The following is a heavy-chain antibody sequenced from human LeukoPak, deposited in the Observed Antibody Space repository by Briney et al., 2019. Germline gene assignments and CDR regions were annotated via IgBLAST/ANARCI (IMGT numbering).Heavy chain of an antibody. CDR3: AREYDILTGLYYFDY. CDR2: ISAYNGNT. V-gene: IGHV1-18*01. Sequence: GASVKVSCKASGYTFTSYGISWVRQAPGQGLEWMGWISAYNGNTNYAQKLQGRVTLTTDTSTSTAYMELRSLRSDDTAVYYCAREYDILTGLYYFDYWGQGTLVTVSS. D-gene: IGHD3-9*01. J-gene: IGHJ4*02. CDR1: GYTFTSYG.